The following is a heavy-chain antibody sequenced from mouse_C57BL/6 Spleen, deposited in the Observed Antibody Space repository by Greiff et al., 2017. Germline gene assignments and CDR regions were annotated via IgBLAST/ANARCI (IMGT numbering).Heavy chain of an antibody. CDR1: GYTFTSYW. V-gene: IGHV1-61*01. CDR3: ASKDLDSMDY. J-gene: IGHJ4*01. Sequence: QVQLQQPGAELVRPGSSVKLSCKASGYTFTSYWMDWVKQRPGQGLEWIGNIYPSDSETHYNQKFKDKATLTVDKSSSTAYMQLSSLTSEDSAVYYCASKDLDSMDYWGQGTSLTVSS. CDR2: IYPSDSET.